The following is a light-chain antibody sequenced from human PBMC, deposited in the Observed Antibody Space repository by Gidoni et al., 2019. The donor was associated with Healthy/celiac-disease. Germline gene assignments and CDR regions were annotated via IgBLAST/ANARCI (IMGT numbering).Light chain of an antibody. Sequence: DIQMTQSPSSLSASVGDRVTITCRASQSISSYLNWYQQKPGKAPKLLIYAASSLQSGVPSRFSGSGSGTDFTLTISSLQPEDFATYYCQQGYSTWTFXQXTKVEIK. V-gene: IGKV1-39*01. CDR1: QSISSY. J-gene: IGKJ1*01. CDR3: QQGYSTWT. CDR2: AAS.